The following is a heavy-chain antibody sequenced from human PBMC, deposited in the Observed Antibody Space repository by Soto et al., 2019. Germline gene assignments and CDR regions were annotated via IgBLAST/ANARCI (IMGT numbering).Heavy chain of an antibody. CDR2: ISAYNGNT. D-gene: IGHD3-22*01. Sequence: ASVKVSCKASGYTFTSYGISWVRQAPGQGLEWMGWISAYNGNTNYAQKLQGRVTMTTDTSTSTAYMELRSLRSDDTAVYYCARGYSSGYYYGGSDFDYWGQGPLVTVSS. V-gene: IGHV1-18*04. CDR1: GYTFTSYG. CDR3: ARGYSSGYYYGGSDFDY. J-gene: IGHJ4*02.